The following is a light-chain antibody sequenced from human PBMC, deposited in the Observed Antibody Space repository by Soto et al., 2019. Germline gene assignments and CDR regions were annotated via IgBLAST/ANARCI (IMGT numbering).Light chain of an antibody. J-gene: IGKJ1*01. V-gene: IGKV4-1*01. CDR1: QRCLYSSNYNDY. Sequence: AQIPPPHSLSLSLVPTASINPKSKQRCLYSSNYNDYPAWYQQKPGQPPKLPXYGXSTRASGVPARLSGSGSGTDFTLTISSLQAEDVAVYYCQQYYSAPRTVGQGTKVEIK. CDR2: GXS. CDR3: QQYYSAPRT.